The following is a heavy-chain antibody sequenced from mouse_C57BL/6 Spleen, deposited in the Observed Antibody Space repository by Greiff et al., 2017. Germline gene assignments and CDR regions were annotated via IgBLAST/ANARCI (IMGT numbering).Heavy chain of an antibody. CDR2: IHPSDSDT. CDR1: GYTFTSYW. Sequence: QVQLKQPGAELVKPGASVKVSCKASGYTFTSYWMHWVKQRPGQGLEWIGRIHPSDSDTNYNQKFKGKATLTVDKSSSTAYMQLSSLTSEDSAVYYCAIETTVVATCDYWGQGTTLTVSS. D-gene: IGHD1-1*01. CDR3: AIETTVVATCDY. V-gene: IGHV1-74*01. J-gene: IGHJ2*01.